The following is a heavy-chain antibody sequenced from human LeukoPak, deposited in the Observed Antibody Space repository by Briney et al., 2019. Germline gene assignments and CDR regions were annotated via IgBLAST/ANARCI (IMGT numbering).Heavy chain of an antibody. V-gene: IGHV3-48*03. J-gene: IGHJ4*02. CDR1: GFTFSSYE. CDR3: AKDPQYCSGGSCYSPPQNFDS. D-gene: IGHD2-15*01. CDR2: ISSSGSTI. Sequence: PGGSLRLSCAASGFTFSSYEMNWVRQAPGKGLEWVSYISSSGSTIYYADSVKGRFTVSRDNSKNTLYLQMNSLRAEDTAIYYCAKDPQYCSGGSCYSPPQNFDSWGQGTLVTVSS.